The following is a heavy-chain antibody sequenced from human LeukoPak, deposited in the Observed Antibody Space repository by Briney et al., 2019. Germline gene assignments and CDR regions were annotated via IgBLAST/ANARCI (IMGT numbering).Heavy chain of an antibody. CDR3: AGEAAAGTNFDY. D-gene: IGHD6-13*01. Sequence: SETLSLTCTVSGGSISSSNYYWGWVRQPPGKGLEWIGYIYYSEYTKYNPSLESRVTISVDTSKNQFSLRLTSVTAADTAIYFCAGEAAAGTNFDYWGQGILVTVSS. CDR2: IYYSEYT. V-gene: IGHV4-61*05. J-gene: IGHJ4*02. CDR1: GGSISSSNYY.